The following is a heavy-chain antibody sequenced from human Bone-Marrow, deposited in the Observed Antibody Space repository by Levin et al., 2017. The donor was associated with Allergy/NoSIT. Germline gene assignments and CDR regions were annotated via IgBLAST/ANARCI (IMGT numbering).Heavy chain of an antibody. D-gene: IGHD2-15*01. J-gene: IGHJ6*02. CDR1: GFTFSTYA. CDR3: AKPLSGGRNYYYYGMDD. CDR2: ISGSGGTT. V-gene: IGHV3-23*01. Sequence: ASVKVSCAASGFTFSTYAMSWVRQAPGKGLEWVSAISGSGGTTYYADSVKGRFTVSRDNSKNTLYLQMNSLRAEDTAVYYCAKPLSGGRNYYYYGMDDWGQGTTVTVSS.